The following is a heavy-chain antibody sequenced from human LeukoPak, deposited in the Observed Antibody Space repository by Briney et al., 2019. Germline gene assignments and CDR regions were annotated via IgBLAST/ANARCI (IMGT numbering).Heavy chain of an antibody. D-gene: IGHD2-21*01. Sequence: PSETLSLTCAVYGGSFSGYYWRWIRQPPGKGLEWIGEINHSGSTNYNPSLKSRVTISVDTSKNQFSLKLSSVTAADTAVYYCARGLPFNIVVVIARNWFDPWGQATLVTVSS. CDR2: INHSGST. CDR1: GGSFSGYY. J-gene: IGHJ5*02. CDR3: ARGLPFNIVVVIARNWFDP. V-gene: IGHV4-34*01.